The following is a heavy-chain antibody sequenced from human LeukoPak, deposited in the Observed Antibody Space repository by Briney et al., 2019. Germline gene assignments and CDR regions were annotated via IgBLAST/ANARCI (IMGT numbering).Heavy chain of an antibody. CDR3: AKGGKGDYDFWSGYPNGAGFDY. V-gene: IGHV3-23*01. J-gene: IGHJ4*02. CDR1: GFTFSSYA. CDR2: ISGSGGST. Sequence: GGSLRLSCAASGFTFSSYAMSWVRQAPGKGLEWVSAISGSGGSTYYADSVKGRFTISRDNSKNTLYLQMNSLRAEDTAVYYCAKGGKGDYDFWSGYPNGAGFDYWGQGTLVTVSS. D-gene: IGHD3-3*01.